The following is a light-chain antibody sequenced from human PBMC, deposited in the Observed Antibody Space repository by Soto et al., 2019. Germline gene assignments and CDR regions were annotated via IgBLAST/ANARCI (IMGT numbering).Light chain of an antibody. CDR3: QQYNSYSGT. V-gene: IGKV1-5*01. J-gene: IGKJ1*01. Sequence: DIQMTQSPSTLSASVGDRVTITCRASQSISNWLAWYQQKPGKAPKLLIYDASSLGSGVPSRFSGSGSGTEFTLTISSLQPDDFATYYCQQYNSYSGTFGQGTKVDIK. CDR1: QSISNW. CDR2: DAS.